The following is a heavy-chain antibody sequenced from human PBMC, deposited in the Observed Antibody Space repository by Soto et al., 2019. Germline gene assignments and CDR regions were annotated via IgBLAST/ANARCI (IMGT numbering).Heavy chain of an antibody. CDR1: GFTFSSYA. J-gene: IGHJ4*02. Sequence: PGGSLRLSCAASGFTFSSYAMHWVRQAPGKGLEWVAVISYDGSNKYYADSVKGRFTISRDNSKNTLYLQMNSLRAGDTAVYYCARDGSGLAPFLGYRPDGYFDYWGQGTLVTVSS. V-gene: IGHV3-30-3*01. CDR3: ARDGSGLAPFLGYRPDGYFDY. D-gene: IGHD3-10*01. CDR2: ISYDGSNK.